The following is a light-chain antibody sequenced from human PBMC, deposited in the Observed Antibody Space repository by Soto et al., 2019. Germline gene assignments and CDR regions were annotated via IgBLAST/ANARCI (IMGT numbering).Light chain of an antibody. J-gene: IGLJ1*01. Sequence: QSALTQPRSVSGSPGQSVTISCTGTSSDVGGYNFVSWYQQRPGKAPKLMIYDVNKRPSGVPDRFSGSKSGNTASLTISGLQAEDEADYYCCSNAGSYTYVFGTGTKLTVL. V-gene: IGLV2-11*01. CDR2: DVN. CDR3: CSNAGSYTYV. CDR1: SSDVGGYNF.